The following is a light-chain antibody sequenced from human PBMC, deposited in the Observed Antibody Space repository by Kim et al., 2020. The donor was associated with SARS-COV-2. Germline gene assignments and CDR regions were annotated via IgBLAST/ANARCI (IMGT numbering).Light chain of an antibody. CDR3: NSRDSNDNVV. CDR1: SLRSYY. Sequence: SSELTQDPAVSVALGQTVRITCQGDSLRSYYATWYRQKPGQAPIVVIYGKNNRPSGIPDRFSGSSSGNTASLNITGTQAGDEADYYCNSRDSNDNVVFGGGTQLTVL. CDR2: GKN. V-gene: IGLV3-19*01. J-gene: IGLJ2*01.